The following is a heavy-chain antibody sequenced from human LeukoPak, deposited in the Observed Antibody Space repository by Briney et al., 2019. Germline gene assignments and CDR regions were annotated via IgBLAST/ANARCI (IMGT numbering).Heavy chain of an antibody. CDR2: ILNDGTNK. J-gene: IGHJ4*02. D-gene: IGHD3-10*01. CDR1: GFTLSSYG. Sequence: PGGSLRLSCAAPGFTLSSYGLHWFRQAPGKGLEWVAFILNDGTNKYHADSVKGRFTVSRDNSKNTLYLQMNSLRTEDSAVYYCANEWLHISGTYKANNWGQGTLVTVSS. CDR3: ANEWLHISGTYKANN. V-gene: IGHV3-30*02.